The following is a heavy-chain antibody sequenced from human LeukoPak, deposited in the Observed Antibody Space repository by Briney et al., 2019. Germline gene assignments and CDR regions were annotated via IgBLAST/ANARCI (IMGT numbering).Heavy chain of an antibody. V-gene: IGHV1-18*01. Sequence: ASVKVSCKASGYTFTNYGISWVRQAPGQGLECMGWTSAYNGDTNYAQNLQGRVTMTTDTSTSTGYMELRSLRSDDTAMYYCARDAPSYYAGTGKNLWGQGTLVIVSS. CDR3: ARDAPSYYAGTGKNL. D-gene: IGHD3-10*01. CDR1: GYTFTNYG. J-gene: IGHJ5*02. CDR2: TSAYNGDT.